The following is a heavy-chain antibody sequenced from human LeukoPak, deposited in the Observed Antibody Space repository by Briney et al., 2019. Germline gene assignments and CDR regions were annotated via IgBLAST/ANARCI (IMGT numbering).Heavy chain of an antibody. CDR2: ISVSGGST. CDR3: SKGGATPYGSSPFDY. J-gene: IGHJ4*02. Sequence: GGALRLSCAASGFSFSTYAMHWVRQAPGKGLEWVSRISVSGGSTYSADSVKGRFTISRDNSKHTPYLQMNSLRAEDTAVYYCSKGGATPYGSSPFDYWGQGTLVTVSS. CDR1: GFSFSTYA. V-gene: IGHV3-23*01. D-gene: IGHD6-6*01.